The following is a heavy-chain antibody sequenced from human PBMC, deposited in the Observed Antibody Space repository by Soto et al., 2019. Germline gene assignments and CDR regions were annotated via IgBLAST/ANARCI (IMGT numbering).Heavy chain of an antibody. J-gene: IGHJ4*02. V-gene: IGHV3-9*01. Sequence: EVQLVESGGGLVQPGRSLRLSCAASGFTFDDYAMHWVRQAPGKGLEWVSGISWNSGNIGYADSVKGRFTISRDNAKNSLYLKMNRLRAEDTALYYCAILVDTAMITTRFDFWGQGALVTVSS. CDR1: GFTFDDYA. CDR2: ISWNSGNI. D-gene: IGHD5-18*01. CDR3: AILVDTAMITTRFDF.